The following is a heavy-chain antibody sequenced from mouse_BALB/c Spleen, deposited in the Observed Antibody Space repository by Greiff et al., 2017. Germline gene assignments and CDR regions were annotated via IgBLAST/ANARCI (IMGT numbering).Heavy chain of an antibody. V-gene: IGHV1-18*01. CDR1: GYTFTEYT. Sequence: VQLKESGPELVKPGASVKISCKTSGYTFTEYTMHWVKQSHGKSLEWIGGINPNNGGTSYNQKFKGKATLTVDKSSSTAYMELRSLTSEDSAVYYCARRGLGVWDAMDYWGQGTSVTVSS. D-gene: IGHD3-3*01. CDR3: ARRGLGVWDAMDY. J-gene: IGHJ4*01. CDR2: INPNNGGT.